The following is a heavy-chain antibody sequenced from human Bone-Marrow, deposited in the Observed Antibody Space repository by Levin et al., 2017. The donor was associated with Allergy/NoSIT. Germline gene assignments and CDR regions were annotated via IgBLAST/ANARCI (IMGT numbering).Heavy chain of an antibody. V-gene: IGHV4-34*01. CDR3: ARLPENWFDP. CDR1: GGSFSAYS. Sequence: SQTLSLTCAVYGGSFSAYSWNWIRPSPVKGLEWLGEINHSGSTKYNPSLKSRITISLDTSKNQFSLRLSSVTAADTAVYYCARLPENWFDPWGQGTLVTVSS. CDR2: INHSGST. J-gene: IGHJ5*02.